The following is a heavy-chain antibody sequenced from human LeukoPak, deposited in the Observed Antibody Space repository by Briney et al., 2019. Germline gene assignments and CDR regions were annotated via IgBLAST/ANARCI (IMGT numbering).Heavy chain of an antibody. V-gene: IGHV3-23*01. D-gene: IGHD1-26*01. CDR2: ISGSGGST. CDR3: AKSWGVVGATQLDY. J-gene: IGHJ4*02. CDR1: GFTFSSYG. Sequence: PGGSLRLSCAASGFTFSSYGMSWVRQAPGKGLEWVSAISGSGGSTYYADSVKGRFTISRDNSKNTLYLQMNSLRAEDTAVYYCAKSWGVVGATQLDYWGQGTLVTVSS.